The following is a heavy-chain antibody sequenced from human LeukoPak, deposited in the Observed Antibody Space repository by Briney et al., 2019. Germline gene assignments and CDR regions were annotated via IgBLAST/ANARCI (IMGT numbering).Heavy chain of an antibody. CDR1: GCSISSSSYY. Sequence: SETLSLTCTVSGCSISSSSYYWGWMRPPGRKRLGWVGSIHSSGSTYYNPSLKSLVTISVDTSKKQFSLKLSSVTAAYTAGYYCARGDIAVVTTERTFDYWGQGTLVTVSS. J-gene: IGHJ4*02. D-gene: IGHD6-19*01. V-gene: IGHV4-39*01. CDR2: IHSSGST. CDR3: ARGDIAVVTTERTFDY.